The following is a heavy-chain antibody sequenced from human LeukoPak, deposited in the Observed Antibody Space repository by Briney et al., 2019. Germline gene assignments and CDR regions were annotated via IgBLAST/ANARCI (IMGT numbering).Heavy chain of an antibody. CDR3: AAVLWLVLPGTDY. J-gene: IGHJ4*02. Sequence: PSETLSLTCTVSGHSISSTYYWGWIRQPPGKGLEWIGSIYHSGSTYYNPSLKSRVTISVDTSKNQFSLKLSSVTAADTAVYYCAAVLWLVLPGTDYWGQGTLVTVSS. V-gene: IGHV4-38-2*02. CDR1: GHSISSTYY. D-gene: IGHD6-19*01. CDR2: IYHSGST.